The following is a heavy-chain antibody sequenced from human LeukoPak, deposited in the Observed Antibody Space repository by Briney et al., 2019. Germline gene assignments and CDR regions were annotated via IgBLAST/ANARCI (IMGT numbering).Heavy chain of an antibody. Sequence: SETLSLTCTVSDGSIGSHYWTWIRQPPGRGLEWIGYIYYSGNTNYNPSLNSRVTISVDTSKNQFSLKLSSVTAADTAVYYCARGDLRLGDLSLFHYWGQETRVTVPS. V-gene: IGHV4-59*11. D-gene: IGHD3-16*02. J-gene: IGHJ4*02. CDR3: ARGDLRLGDLSLFHY. CDR2: IYYSGNT. CDR1: DGSIGSHY.